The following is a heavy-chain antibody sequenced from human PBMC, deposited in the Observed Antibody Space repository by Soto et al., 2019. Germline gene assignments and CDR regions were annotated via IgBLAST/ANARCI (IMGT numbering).Heavy chain of an antibody. J-gene: IGHJ3*02. V-gene: IGHV4-59*01. CDR2: IYYSGST. Sequence: SETLSLTCTVSGGSISSYYWSWIRQPPGKGLEWIGYIYYSGSTNYIPSLKSRVTISVDTSKNQFSLKLSSVTAADTAVYYCARGYYGDYGAFDIWGQGTMGTVSS. CDR1: GGSISSYY. CDR3: ARGYYGDYGAFDI. D-gene: IGHD4-17*01.